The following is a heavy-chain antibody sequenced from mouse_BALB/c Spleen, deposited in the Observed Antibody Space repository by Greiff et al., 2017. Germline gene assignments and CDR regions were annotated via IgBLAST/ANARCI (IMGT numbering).Heavy chain of an antibody. CDR3: ARHYYGAMDY. V-gene: IGHV5-12-1*01. Sequence: EVQLVESGGGLVQPGGSLKLSCAASGFAFSSYDMSWVRQTPEKRLEWVAYISSGGGSTYYPDTVKGRFTISRDNAKNTLYLQMSSLKSEDTAMYYCARHYYGAMDYWGQGTSVTVSS. CDR2: ISSGGGST. J-gene: IGHJ4*01. CDR1: GFAFSSYD. D-gene: IGHD1-1*02.